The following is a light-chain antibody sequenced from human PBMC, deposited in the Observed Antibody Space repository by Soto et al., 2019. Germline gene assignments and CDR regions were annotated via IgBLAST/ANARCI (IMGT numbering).Light chain of an antibody. CDR3: QHYHSFPLT. CDR1: QSISSW. CDR2: KAS. J-gene: IGKJ4*01. Sequence: DIQMTQSPSTLSASVGDRVSITCRASQSISSWLAWYQQKPGKAPNLLIYKASSLESGAPSRFSGSGSGTEFTLTISSLQPDDFATYYCQHYHSFPLTFGGGTKVEIK. V-gene: IGKV1-5*03.